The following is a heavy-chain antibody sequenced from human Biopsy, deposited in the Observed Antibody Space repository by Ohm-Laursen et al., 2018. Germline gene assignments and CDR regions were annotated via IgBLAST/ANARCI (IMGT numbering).Heavy chain of an antibody. CDR2: IYYTGST. D-gene: IGHD3-16*01. V-gene: IGHV4-59*01. J-gene: IGHJ4*02. CDR1: RDSISNYY. Sequence: SVTLSFTCTVSRDSISNYYWTWIRPSPGKGLEWIGYIYYTGSTNYNPSVKSRVTISVDTSKNQFSLKLNSATAADTAVYFCARDSRGGHLNTTLITGKNLDSWGQGILVTVSS. CDR3: ARDSRGGHLNTTLITGKNLDS.